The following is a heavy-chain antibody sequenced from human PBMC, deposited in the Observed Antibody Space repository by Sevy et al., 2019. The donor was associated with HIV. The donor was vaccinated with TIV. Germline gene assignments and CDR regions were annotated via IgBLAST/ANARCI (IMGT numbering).Heavy chain of an antibody. CDR3: VSLFLSYRSGWSYFDY. CDR2: IFSSGST. D-gene: IGHD6-19*01. CDR1: GFTVNDKY. J-gene: IGHJ4*02. V-gene: IGHV3-66*02. Sequence: GGSLRLSCAISGFTVNDKYIIWVRQAPGKVLEWVSVIFSSGSTYYADSAKGRFTISRDNSKNTVDLQMNIVRAEDTAVYYCVSLFLSYRSGWSYFDYWGQGTLVTVSS.